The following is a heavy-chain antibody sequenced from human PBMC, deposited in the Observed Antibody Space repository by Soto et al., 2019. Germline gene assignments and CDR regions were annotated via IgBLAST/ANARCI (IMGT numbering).Heavy chain of an antibody. Sequence: ASVKVSCKASGYTFTRYYINWVRQATGQGLEWMGWMNPNSGNTGYAQKFQGRVTMTRNTSISTAYMELSSLRSEDTAVYYCARSGCCTNGVPYYYGMDVWGQGTTVTVSS. CDR2: MNPNSGNT. J-gene: IGHJ6*02. V-gene: IGHV1-8*01. D-gene: IGHD2-8*01. CDR1: GYTFTRYY. CDR3: ARSGCCTNGVPYYYGMDV.